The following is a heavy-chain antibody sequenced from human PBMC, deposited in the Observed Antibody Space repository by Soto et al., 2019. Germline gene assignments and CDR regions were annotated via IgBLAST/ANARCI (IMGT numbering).Heavy chain of an antibody. V-gene: IGHV3-23*01. CDR1: GFTFSSYA. J-gene: IGHJ4*02. Sequence: GVSLSLSCAASGFTFSSYAMTWVRQDPGKGLEWVSGLSGSGDSTYYADSVKGRFTISRDNSKNTLYLQMNSLRTEDTTVYYCARGGYSYGPDFDYWGQGTLVTVSS. CDR2: LSGSGDST. CDR3: ARGGYSYGPDFDY. D-gene: IGHD5-18*01.